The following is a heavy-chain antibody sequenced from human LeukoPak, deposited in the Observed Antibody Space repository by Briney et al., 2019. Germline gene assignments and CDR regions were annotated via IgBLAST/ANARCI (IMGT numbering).Heavy chain of an antibody. Sequence: SETLSLTCTVSGGSISSSSYYWGWIRQPPGKGLEWIGSIYYSGSTYYNPSLKSRVTISVDTSKNQFSLKLSSVTAADTAVYYCARLRIDTAILSYYFDYWGQGTLVTVSS. CDR3: ARLRIDTAILSYYFDY. D-gene: IGHD5-18*01. V-gene: IGHV4-39*01. CDR2: IYYSGST. CDR1: GGSISSSSYY. J-gene: IGHJ4*02.